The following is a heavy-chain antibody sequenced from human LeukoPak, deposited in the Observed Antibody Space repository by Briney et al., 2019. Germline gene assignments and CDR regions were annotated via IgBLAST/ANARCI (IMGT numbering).Heavy chain of an antibody. V-gene: IGHV3-21*04. D-gene: IGHD1-26*01. Sequence: GGSLRLSCAASGFTFSSYAMSWVRQAPGKGLEWVSSISSSGSTIYYADSVKGRFTISRDNAKNSLYLQMNSLRAEDTALYYCARANRVGANRFDYWGQGTLVTVSS. CDR1: GFTFSSYA. CDR2: ISSSGSTI. CDR3: ARANRVGANRFDY. J-gene: IGHJ4*02.